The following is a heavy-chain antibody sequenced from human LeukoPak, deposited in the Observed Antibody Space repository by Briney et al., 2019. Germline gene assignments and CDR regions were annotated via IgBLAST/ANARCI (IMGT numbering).Heavy chain of an antibody. Sequence: SVKVSCKASGGTFSSYAISWVRQAPGQGLEWMGRIIPNLGIANYAQKFQGRVTITADKSTSTAYMELSSLRSEDTAVYYCAHPTPTGFDAFDIWGQGTMVTVSS. D-gene: IGHD1-14*01. CDR3: AHPTPTGFDAFDI. CDR1: GGTFSSYA. CDR2: IIPNLGIA. J-gene: IGHJ3*02. V-gene: IGHV1-69*04.